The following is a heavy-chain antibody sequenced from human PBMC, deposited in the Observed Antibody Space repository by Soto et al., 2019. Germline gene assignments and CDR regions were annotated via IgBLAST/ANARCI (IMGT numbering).Heavy chain of an antibody. D-gene: IGHD2-2*01. CDR2: ITYDGSNK. CDR3: ARDSGDIVLVPAAPEGKYYYYYYGMDV. Sequence: GGSLRLSCAASGFTFSSYGMHWVRQAPGKGLEWVAVITYDGSNKYYADSVKGRFTISSDNSKNTLYLQMNSLRPEDTAVYYFARDSGDIVLVPAAPEGKYYYYYYGMDVWGQGTTVTVSS. CDR1: GFTFSSYG. V-gene: IGHV3-30*03. J-gene: IGHJ6*02.